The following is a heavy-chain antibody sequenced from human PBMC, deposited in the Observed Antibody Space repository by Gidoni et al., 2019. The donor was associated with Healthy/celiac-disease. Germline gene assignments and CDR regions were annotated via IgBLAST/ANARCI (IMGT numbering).Heavy chain of an antibody. J-gene: IGHJ3*02. CDR3: AIPIVLMVYDDDAFDI. CDR2: ISSSGSTI. V-gene: IGHV3-11*01. Sequence: QVQLVESGGGLVKPGGSLRLSCAASGFTFSDYYMSWIRQAPGKVLEWVSYISSSGSTIYYADSVKGRFTISRDNAKNSLYLQMNSLRAEDTAVYYCAIPIVLMVYDDDAFDIWGQGTMVTVSS. D-gene: IGHD2-8*01. CDR1: GFTFSDYY.